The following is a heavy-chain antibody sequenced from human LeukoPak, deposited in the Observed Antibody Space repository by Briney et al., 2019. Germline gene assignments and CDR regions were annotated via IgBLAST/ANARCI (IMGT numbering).Heavy chain of an antibody. CDR1: GFTFSSYA. Sequence: GGSLRLSCAASGFTFSSYAMTWVRQAPGKGLQWVSTITSGGQTYYADSVKGRFTISRDNSKNTLYLQMNSLRAEDTAVYQCAKYCSGGNCYSGLYWGQGTLVTVSS. J-gene: IGHJ4*02. D-gene: IGHD2-15*01. CDR3: AKYCSGGNCYSGLY. V-gene: IGHV3-23*01. CDR2: ITSGGQT.